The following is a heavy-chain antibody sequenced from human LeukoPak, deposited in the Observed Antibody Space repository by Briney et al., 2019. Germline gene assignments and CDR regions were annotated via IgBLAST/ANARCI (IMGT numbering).Heavy chain of an antibody. V-gene: IGHV3-66*02. CDR2: TYSGGST. CDR1: GFTVSSNY. J-gene: IGHJ4*02. Sequence: AGGSLRLSCAASGFTVSSNYMSWVRQAPGKGLEWVSVTYSGGSTYYADSVKGRFTISRDNSKNTLYLQMNSLRAEDTAVYYCVLRGYYYDSSGPYYFDYWGQGTLVTVSS. CDR3: VLRGYYYDSSGPYYFDY. D-gene: IGHD3-22*01.